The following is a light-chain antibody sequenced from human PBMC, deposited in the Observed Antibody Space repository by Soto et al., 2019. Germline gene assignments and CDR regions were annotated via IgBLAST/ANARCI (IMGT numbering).Light chain of an antibody. CDR1: SEHSRYA. Sequence: QSVLTQSPSASASLGASVKLTCTLSSEHSRYAIAWHQQQPGKGPRYLMRINRDGSHDKGDGIPDRFSGSTSGAERYLTLSSLQSEDEADYYCQTWGPGIRVVGGGTKLTVL. J-gene: IGLJ2*01. CDR3: QTWGPGIRV. CDR2: INRDGSH. V-gene: IGLV4-69*01.